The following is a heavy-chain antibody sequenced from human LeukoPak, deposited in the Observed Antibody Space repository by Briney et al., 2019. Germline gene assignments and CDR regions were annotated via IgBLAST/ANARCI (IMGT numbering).Heavy chain of an antibody. V-gene: IGHV1-8*01. CDR1: GYTFTSYD. Sequence: ASVKVSCKASGYTFTSYDINWVRQATGQGLEWMGWMNPNSGNTGYAQKFQGRVTMTRNTSISTAYMELSSLRSEDTAVYYRARMVRGVIYSYYYMDVWGKGTTVTISS. D-gene: IGHD3-10*01. CDR3: ARMVRGVIYSYYYMDV. CDR2: MNPNSGNT. J-gene: IGHJ6*03.